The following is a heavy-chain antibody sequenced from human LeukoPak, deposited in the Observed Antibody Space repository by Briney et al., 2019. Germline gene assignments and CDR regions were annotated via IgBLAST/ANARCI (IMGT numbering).Heavy chain of an antibody. V-gene: IGHV4-4*07. Sequence: PSETLSLTCTVSGGSISSYYWSWIRQPAGKGLEWMGRIYTSGSTNYNPSLKSRVTMSVDTSKTQFSLKLSSVTAADTAVYYCARAAYCSSTSCFNWFDPWGQGTLVTVSS. CDR1: GGSISSYY. CDR3: ARAAYCSSTSCFNWFDP. J-gene: IGHJ5*02. D-gene: IGHD2-2*01. CDR2: IYTSGST.